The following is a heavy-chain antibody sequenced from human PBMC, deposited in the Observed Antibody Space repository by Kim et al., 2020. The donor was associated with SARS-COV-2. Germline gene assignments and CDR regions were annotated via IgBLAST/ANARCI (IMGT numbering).Heavy chain of an antibody. V-gene: IGHV3-7*01. CDR1: GFTFSLYW. Sequence: GGSLRLSCAASGFTFSLYWVTWVRQAPGKGLEWVANIKPDGSDKFYMDSVKGRFTLSRDNAKNSLYLQMNSLRAEDTAVYYCARGRDFLELPHHYYHMDVWGKGTTVTVSS. CDR3: ARGRDFLELPHHYYHMDV. D-gene: IGHD1-7*01. CDR2: IKPDGSDK. J-gene: IGHJ6*03.